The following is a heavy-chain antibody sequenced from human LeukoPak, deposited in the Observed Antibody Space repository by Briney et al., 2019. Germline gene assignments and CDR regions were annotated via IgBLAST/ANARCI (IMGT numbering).Heavy chain of an antibody. CDR3: ARGGPSTTVTTSYSFFYMDV. CDR1: GFSVSIKY. V-gene: IGHV3-53*01. D-gene: IGHD4-17*01. Sequence: GGSLRLSCAASGFSVSIKYMSWVRQAPGKGLEWVSVIYSDGYTYYADSVKGRFTISRDNFKNTMYVQMNSLRAEDTAVYYCARGGPSTTVTTSYSFFYMDVWGKGTTVTVSS. CDR2: IYSDGYT. J-gene: IGHJ6*03.